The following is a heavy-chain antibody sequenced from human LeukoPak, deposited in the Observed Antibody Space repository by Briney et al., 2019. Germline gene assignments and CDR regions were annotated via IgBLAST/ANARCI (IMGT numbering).Heavy chain of an antibody. CDR1: GFTFSDHY. CDR2: IRNKANSYTT. D-gene: IGHD6-13*01. Sequence: PGGSLRLSGAASGFTFSDHYMDWVRQGPGKGLEWVGRIRNKANSYTTEYAASVKGRFTISRDDSKNSLYLQMNSLKTEDTAVYYCARGQSSSWSTKYYFDYWGQGTLVTVSS. V-gene: IGHV3-72*01. CDR3: ARGQSSSWSTKYYFDY. J-gene: IGHJ4*02.